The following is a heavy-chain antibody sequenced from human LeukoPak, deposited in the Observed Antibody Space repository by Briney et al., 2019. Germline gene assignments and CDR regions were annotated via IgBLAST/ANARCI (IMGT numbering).Heavy chain of an antibody. CDR2: INHSGST. Sequence: SETLSLTCAVYGGSFSGYYWSWIRQPPGKGLEWIGEINHSGSTNYNPSLKSRVTISVDTSKNQFSLKLSSVTAADTAVYYCARKTLRDFDYWGQGTLVTVSS. CDR3: ARKTLRDFDY. J-gene: IGHJ4*02. CDR1: GGSFSGYY. V-gene: IGHV4-34*01.